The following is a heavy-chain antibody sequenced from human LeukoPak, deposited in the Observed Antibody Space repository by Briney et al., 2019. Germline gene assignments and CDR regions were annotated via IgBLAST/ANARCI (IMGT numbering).Heavy chain of an antibody. D-gene: IGHD1-26*01. CDR3: ARDPYSGSYGNYYYYFMDV. CDR1: GFTFSSYN. V-gene: IGHV3-21*01. J-gene: IGHJ6*03. Sequence: GGSLRLSCAASGFTFSSYNMNWVRQAPGKGLEWVSSITSGSSYIYYADSVKGRFTISRDNAKNSLYLQMNSLRAEDTAVYYCARDPYSGSYGNYYYYFMDVWGKGTTVTVSS. CDR2: ITSGSSYI.